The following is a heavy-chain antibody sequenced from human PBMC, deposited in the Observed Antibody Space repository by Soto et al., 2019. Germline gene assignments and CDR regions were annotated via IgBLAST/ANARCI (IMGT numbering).Heavy chain of an antibody. CDR1: GFTFSSYA. CDR2: ISGSGGST. Sequence: EVQLLESGGGLVQPGGSLRLSCAASGFTFSSYAMSWVRQAPGKGLEWVSAISGSGGSTYYADSVKGRFTISRDNSKNTLYLQMNSLRAEDTAVYYCARSRGGITMVRGVIKYYYYGMDVWGQGTTVTVSS. J-gene: IGHJ6*02. CDR3: ARSRGGITMVRGVIKYYYYGMDV. V-gene: IGHV3-23*01. D-gene: IGHD3-10*01.